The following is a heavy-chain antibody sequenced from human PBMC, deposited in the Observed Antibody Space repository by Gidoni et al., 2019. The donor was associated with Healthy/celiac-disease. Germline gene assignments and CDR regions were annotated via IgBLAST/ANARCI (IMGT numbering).Heavy chain of an antibody. Sequence: QLQLQESGPGLAKPSETLSITCTASGGPISSSSYYWGWILQPPGKGLVWIGSIYYSGSTYYNPSLKSRVTISVDTSKTQFSLKLSSVTAADTAVYYCAADFWSGYLSYYYYYMDVWGKGTTVTVSS. CDR3: AADFWSGYLSYYYYYMDV. D-gene: IGHD3-3*01. CDR1: GGPISSSSYY. J-gene: IGHJ6*03. V-gene: IGHV4-39*01. CDR2: IYYSGST.